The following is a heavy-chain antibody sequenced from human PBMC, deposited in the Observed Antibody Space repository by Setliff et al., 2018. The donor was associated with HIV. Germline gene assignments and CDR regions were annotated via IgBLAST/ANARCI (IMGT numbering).Heavy chain of an antibody. CDR3: TRVFPHPYGNSWFDP. CDR2: ISNSGIT. CDR1: GASIGSHY. Sequence: SETLSLTCSVSGASIGSHYWSWIRQPPGKGLEWIGSISNSGITYYSPSLKSRITMALDTSKNQFSLKLMFVSPADAAVYFCTRVFPHPYGNSWFDPWGQGTPVTVSS. D-gene: IGHD3-10*01. J-gene: IGHJ5*02. V-gene: IGHV4-59*11.